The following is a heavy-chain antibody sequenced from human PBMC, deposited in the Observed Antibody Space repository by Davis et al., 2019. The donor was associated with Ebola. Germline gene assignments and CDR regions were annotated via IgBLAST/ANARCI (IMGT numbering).Heavy chain of an antibody. CDR3: ARHNAVGGAGTGGGENDY. J-gene: IGHJ4*02. V-gene: IGHV5-51*01. CDR2: IYTGDSDT. D-gene: IGHD6-19*01. Sequence: GESLKISCKDSGNSFTSHWIGWVRQMPGKGLEWMGLIYTGDSDTRYSPSFRGQVTISADKSTKTAFLQWSSLKASDTAMYYCARHNAVGGAGTGGGENDYWGQGTLVTVSS. CDR1: GNSFTSHW.